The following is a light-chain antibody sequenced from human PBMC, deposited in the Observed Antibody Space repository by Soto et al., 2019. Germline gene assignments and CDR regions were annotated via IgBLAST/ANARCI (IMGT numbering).Light chain of an antibody. CDR3: LQSYSTFIT. CDR2: AAS. CDR1: QSISSY. J-gene: IGKJ5*01. V-gene: IGKV1-39*01. Sequence: DIQMTQSPSSLSASVGDRVTITCRASQSISSYLNWYQQKPGKAPKLLIYAASSLQSGVPSRFSGSGSGTEFTLTISSLQPEDFATYYCLQSYSTFITFGQGTRLEI.